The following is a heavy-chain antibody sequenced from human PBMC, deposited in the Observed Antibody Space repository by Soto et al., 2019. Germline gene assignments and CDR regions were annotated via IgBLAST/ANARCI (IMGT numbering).Heavy chain of an antibody. J-gene: IGHJ3*02. CDR3: ATVRGYRQDFDAFDI. CDR1: GFSFSNYA. CDR2: ISYDGSNK. V-gene: IGHV3-30-3*01. D-gene: IGHD3-16*02. Sequence: QVQLVESGGGVVQPGRSLRLSCVASGFSFSNYAMHWVRQAPGKGLEWVAVISYDGSNKYYADSVKGRFTISRDNSKTTLYLQMNNLRTEDTAVYYCATVRGYRQDFDAFDIWGQGTMVTVSS.